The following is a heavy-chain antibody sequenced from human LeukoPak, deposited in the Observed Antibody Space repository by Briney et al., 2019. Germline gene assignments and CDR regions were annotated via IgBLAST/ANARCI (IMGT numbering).Heavy chain of an antibody. V-gene: IGHV3-21*01. CDR2: ITSSSTYI. D-gene: IGHD2-2*02. CDR1: GITLSSYN. J-gene: IGHJ5*02. Sequence: GGSLRLSCAASGITLSSYNMNWVRQAPGKGLEWVSSITSSSTYIYYADSVRGRFAMSRDNAKNSVYLEMNSLRAEDTAVYYCAKDIYPGIFDPWGQGTLVTVSS. CDR3: AKDIYPGIFDP.